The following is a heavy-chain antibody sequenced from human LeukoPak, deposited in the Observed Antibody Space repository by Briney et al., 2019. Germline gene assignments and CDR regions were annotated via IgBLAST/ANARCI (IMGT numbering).Heavy chain of an antibody. J-gene: IGHJ5*01. D-gene: IGHD5-24*01. Sequence: ASVKVSCKASGYTFTSYYINWVRQATGQGLEYMGWMTPNSGNTGYAQKFQGRVTITRDTSINTAYMELSSLTPEDTAVYYCATFRDGFDSWGQGTLVTVSS. CDR3: ATFRDGFDS. CDR2: MTPNSGNT. V-gene: IGHV1-8*03. CDR1: GYTFTSYY.